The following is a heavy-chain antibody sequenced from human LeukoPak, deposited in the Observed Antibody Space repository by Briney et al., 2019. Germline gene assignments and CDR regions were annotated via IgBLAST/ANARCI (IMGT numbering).Heavy chain of an antibody. CDR2: ISSSSSYI. Sequence: GGSLRLSCAASGFTFSSCSMNWVRQAPGKGLEWVSSISSSSSYIYYADSVKGRFTISRDNAKNSLYLQMNSLRAEDTAVYYCARDQVNDYGDDTEFDYWGQGTLVTVS. CDR3: ARDQVNDYGDDTEFDY. D-gene: IGHD4-17*01. V-gene: IGHV3-21*01. J-gene: IGHJ4*02. CDR1: GFTFSSCS.